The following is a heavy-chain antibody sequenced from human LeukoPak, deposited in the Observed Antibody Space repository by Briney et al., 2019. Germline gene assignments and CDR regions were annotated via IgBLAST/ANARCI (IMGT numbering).Heavy chain of an antibody. Sequence: PGGSLRLSCVVSGFTFRSYAMYWVRQAPGKGLEGVSEISGSPDNTYYADSVKGRFATSRDDSRNTLYLQMNSLRAEDTAVYYCARLVGVSPLDYWGQGTPVTVSS. CDR2: ISGSPDNT. D-gene: IGHD3-16*01. V-gene: IGHV3-23*01. CDR1: GFTFRSYA. J-gene: IGHJ4*02. CDR3: ARLVGVSPLDY.